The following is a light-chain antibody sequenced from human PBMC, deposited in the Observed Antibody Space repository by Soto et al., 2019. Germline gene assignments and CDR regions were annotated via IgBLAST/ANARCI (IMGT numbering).Light chain of an antibody. J-gene: IGLJ1*01. V-gene: IGLV2-14*01. Sequence: QSALTQPASVSGSPGQSITISCTGTSSDVGGYNYVSWFQQHPGKAPKLMIYEVSNRPSGVPHRFSGSKSGSTASLTITGLQAEDEADYYCSSYRNSNIFSFVFGTGTKLTVL. CDR2: EVS. CDR1: SSDVGGYNY. CDR3: SSYRNSNIFSFV.